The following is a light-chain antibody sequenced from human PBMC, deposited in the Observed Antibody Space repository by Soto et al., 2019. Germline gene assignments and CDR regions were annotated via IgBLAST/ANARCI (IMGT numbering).Light chain of an antibody. CDR3: AAWDDSLHGHV. Sequence: QSVLTQLPSTSGTPGQRVTISCSGSSSNIGINPVNWYQQLPGTAPKLLIYYNNQRPSGVPDRFSGSKSGTSASLAISGLQSDDEADYYCAAWDDSLHGHVFGTGTKLTVL. CDR2: YNN. J-gene: IGLJ1*01. CDR1: SSNIGINP. V-gene: IGLV1-44*01.